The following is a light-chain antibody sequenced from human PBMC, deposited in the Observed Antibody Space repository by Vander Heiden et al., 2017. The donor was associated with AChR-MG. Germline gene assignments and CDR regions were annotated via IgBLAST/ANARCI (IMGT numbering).Light chain of an antibody. V-gene: IGKV1-8*01. CDR2: AAS. Sequence: AIRMTQPPSSFSASTGDRVTITCRASQGISSYLAWYQQKPGKAPKLLIYAASTLQSGVPSRFSGSGSGTDFTLTISCLQSEDFATYYCQQDDSYPLTFGQGTKVEIK. CDR3: QQDDSYPLT. CDR1: QGISSY. J-gene: IGKJ1*01.